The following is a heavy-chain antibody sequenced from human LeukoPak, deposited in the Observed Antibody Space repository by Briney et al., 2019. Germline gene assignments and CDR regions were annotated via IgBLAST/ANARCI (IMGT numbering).Heavy chain of an antibody. CDR1: GYTFTSYG. Sequence: ASVKVSCKASGYTFTSYGISWVRQAPGQGLEWMGWISAYNGNTDHAQKLQGRVTMTTDTSTSTAYMELRSLRSDDTAVYYCAREGDDYGDYVNGYAFDIWGQGTMVTVSS. CDR3: AREGDDYGDYVNGYAFDI. V-gene: IGHV1-18*01. J-gene: IGHJ3*02. CDR2: ISAYNGNT. D-gene: IGHD4-17*01.